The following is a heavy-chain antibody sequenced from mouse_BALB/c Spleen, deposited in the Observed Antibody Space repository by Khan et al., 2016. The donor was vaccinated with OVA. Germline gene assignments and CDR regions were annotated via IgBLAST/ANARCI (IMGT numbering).Heavy chain of an antibody. CDR1: GYTFTNYV. CDR3: AREASSWDFSFPY. V-gene: IGHV1S136*01. Sequence: VQLQQSGPELVEPGASVKMSCKASGYTFTNYVMHWVKQKPGQGLEWTGYINPYNAGTRDNEKFKGKAKLTSDISSTTAYMELSSLTSEDSAVYYCAREASSWDFSFPYSGQGSLVTVSA. D-gene: IGHD4-1*01. CDR2: INPYNAGT. J-gene: IGHJ3*01.